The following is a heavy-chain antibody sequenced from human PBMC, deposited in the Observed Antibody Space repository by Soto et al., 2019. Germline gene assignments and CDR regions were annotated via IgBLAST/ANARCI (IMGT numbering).Heavy chain of an antibody. V-gene: IGHV1-8*01. D-gene: IGHD2-15*01. CDR3: ARDMGCIGGSCYGDY. CDR1: GYTFTSYD. CDR2: MNPNSGNT. J-gene: IGHJ4*02. Sequence: QVQLVQSGAEVKKPGASVKVSCKASGYTFTSYDINWVRQATGQGLEWMGWMNPNSGNTGYAQKFQGRVTMTRNTSISTAYMELSSLRCDDTAVYYCARDMGCIGGSCYGDYWGQGTLVTVSS.